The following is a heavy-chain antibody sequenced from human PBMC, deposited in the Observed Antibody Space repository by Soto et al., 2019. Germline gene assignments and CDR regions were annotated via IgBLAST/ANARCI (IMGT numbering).Heavy chain of an antibody. V-gene: IGHV4-30-2*01. Sequence: SEPLSLTCAVSGGSISSGGYSWSWIRQPPGKGLEWIGYIYHSGSTYYNPSLKSRVTISVDRSKNQFSLKLSSVTAADTAVYYCARAQYDFWSGYPLAFDYWGQGTLVTVSS. CDR1: GGSISSGGYS. CDR2: IYHSGST. D-gene: IGHD3-3*01. CDR3: ARAQYDFWSGYPLAFDY. J-gene: IGHJ4*02.